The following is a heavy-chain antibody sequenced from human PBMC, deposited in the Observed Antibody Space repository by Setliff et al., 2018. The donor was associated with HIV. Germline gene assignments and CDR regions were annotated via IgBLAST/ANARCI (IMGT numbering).Heavy chain of an antibody. Sequence: SVKVSCKGSGDTFTTYVVSWVRQAPGQGLEWMGGRSPIFSTTNYAQKFQGRVTITTDESTSRAYMELSSLRPEDTAVYYCAITSRGYSLQRGGAFDIWGQGTLVTVSS. CDR1: GDTFTTYV. D-gene: IGHD3-22*01. CDR3: AITSRGYSLQRGGAFDI. CDR2: RSPIFSTT. V-gene: IGHV1-69*05. J-gene: IGHJ3*02.